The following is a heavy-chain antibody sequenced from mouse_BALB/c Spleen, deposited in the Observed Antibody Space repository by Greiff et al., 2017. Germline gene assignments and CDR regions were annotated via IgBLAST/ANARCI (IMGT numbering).Heavy chain of an antibody. Sequence: QVQLQQPGAELVKPGTSVKLSCKASGYNFTSYWINWVKLSTGQGLEWIGDIYPGSGSTNYNEKFKSKATLTVDTSSSTAYMQLSSLASEDSALYYCARGNWYFDVWGAGTTVTVSS. CDR2: IYPGSGST. V-gene: IGHV1-55*01. J-gene: IGHJ1*01. CDR1: GYNFTSYW. CDR3: ARGNWYFDV.